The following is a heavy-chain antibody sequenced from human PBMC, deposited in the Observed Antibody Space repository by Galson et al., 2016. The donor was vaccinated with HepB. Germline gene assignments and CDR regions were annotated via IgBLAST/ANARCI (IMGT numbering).Heavy chain of an antibody. CDR3: VGDNDWAFDY. V-gene: IGHV3-48*01. J-gene: IGHJ4*02. Sequence: SLRLSCAASGFTFSSYAMTWVRQAPGKGLEWVSHNSRDSGIIDYADSVKGRFTVSRDNGKNSLFLQMNSLRAEDTAVYYCVGDNDWAFDYWGQGILVTV. CDR2: NSRDSGII. D-gene: IGHD1-1*01. CDR1: GFTFSSYA.